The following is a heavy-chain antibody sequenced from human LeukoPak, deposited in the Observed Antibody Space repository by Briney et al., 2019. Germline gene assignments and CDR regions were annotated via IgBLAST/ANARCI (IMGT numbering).Heavy chain of an antibody. D-gene: IGHD2-2*01. CDR3: ARGYCSSTSCYVFYYGMDV. Sequence: ASVKVSCKASGCTFTSYDINWVRQATGQGLEWMGWMNPNSGNTGYAQKFQGRVTMTRNTSISTAYMELSSLRSEDTAVYYCARGYCSSTSCYVFYYGMDVWGQGTTVTVSS. CDR1: GCTFTSYD. V-gene: IGHV1-8*01. CDR2: MNPNSGNT. J-gene: IGHJ6*02.